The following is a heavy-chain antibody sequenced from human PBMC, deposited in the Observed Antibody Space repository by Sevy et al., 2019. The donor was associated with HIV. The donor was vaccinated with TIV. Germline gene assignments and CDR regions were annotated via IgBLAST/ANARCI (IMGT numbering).Heavy chain of an antibody. CDR2: IRSRAKNYVT. CDR3: TSGGCSQKSCLYVDY. J-gene: IGHJ4*02. V-gene: IGHV3-73*01. Sequence: GGSLRLSCAASGATFSGSAIHWVRQPSGKGLEWVGRIRSRAKNYVTEYGAPVKGRFSISRDDSKNTTYLQMNSLKTEDTAIYFCTSGGCSQKSCLYVDYWGPGTLVTVSS. CDR1: GATFSGSA. D-gene: IGHD2-15*01.